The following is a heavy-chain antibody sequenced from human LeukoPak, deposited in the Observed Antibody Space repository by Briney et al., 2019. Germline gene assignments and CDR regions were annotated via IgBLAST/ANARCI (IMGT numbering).Heavy chain of an antibody. CDR1: GFTFDDYG. Sequence: GGSLRLSCAASGFTFDDYGMSWVRQAPGKGLEWVSGINWNGGSTGYADSVKGRFTISRDNAKNSLYLQMNSLRAEDTAVYYCARLRDYDFWSGYLDYYYYGMDVWGQGTTVTVSS. V-gene: IGHV3-20*04. CDR3: ARLRDYDFWSGYLDYYYYGMDV. D-gene: IGHD3-3*01. J-gene: IGHJ6*02. CDR2: INWNGGST.